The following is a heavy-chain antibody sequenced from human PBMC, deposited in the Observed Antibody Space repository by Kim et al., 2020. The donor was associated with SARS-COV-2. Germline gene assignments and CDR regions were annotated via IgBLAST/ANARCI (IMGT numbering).Heavy chain of an antibody. CDR1: GGSISSYY. V-gene: IGHV4-59*01. CDR3: ASDLRRYYYDSSGYDY. J-gene: IGHJ4*02. D-gene: IGHD3-22*01. Sequence: SETLSLTCTVSGGSISSYYWSWIRQPPGKGLEWIGYIYYSGSTNYNPSLKSRVTISVDTSKNQFSLKLSSVTAADTAVYYCASDLRRYYYDSSGYDYWGQGTLVTVSS. CDR2: IYYSGST.